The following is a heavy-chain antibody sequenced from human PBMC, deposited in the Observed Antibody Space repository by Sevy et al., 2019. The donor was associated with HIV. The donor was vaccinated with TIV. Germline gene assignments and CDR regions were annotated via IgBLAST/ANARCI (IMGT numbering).Heavy chain of an antibody. CDR2: ISSDGSAK. J-gene: IGHJ4*02. V-gene: IGHV3-30*15. Sequence: GGSLRLSCAASGFPFSVYPMHWVRQAPDKRLEWVAVISSDGSAKYYSDSVRGRFTFSRDNSRNTLYLQMSSLRTEDTAVYYCASGQDGITDDYWSQGTLVTVSS. CDR3: ASGQDGITDDY. CDR1: GFPFSVYP. D-gene: IGHD3-10*01.